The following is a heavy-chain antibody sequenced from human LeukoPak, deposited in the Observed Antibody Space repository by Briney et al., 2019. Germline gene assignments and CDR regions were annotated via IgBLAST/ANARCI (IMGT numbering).Heavy chain of an antibody. D-gene: IGHD6-13*01. Sequence: GGSLRLSCAVAGFTFTDYWMNWVRQAPGKGLEWVASIRQDGGEKYYVDSVKGRFTISRDNTKNSLYLQMSALRAEDTAVYYCARYGTAAGLYFDLRGQGTLVTVSS. CDR2: IRQDGGEK. CDR1: GFTFTDYW. J-gene: IGHJ4*01. CDR3: ARYGTAAGLYFDL. V-gene: IGHV3-7*01.